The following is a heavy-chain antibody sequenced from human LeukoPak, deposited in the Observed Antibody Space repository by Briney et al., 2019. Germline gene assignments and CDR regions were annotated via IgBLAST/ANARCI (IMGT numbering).Heavy chain of an antibody. V-gene: IGHV4-38-2*02. D-gene: IGHD2-2*01. CDR2: IYHSGST. J-gene: IGHJ4*02. CDR3: ARAGQGYCTSAGCFLSLDY. CDR1: GYSISSGYY. Sequence: SETLSLTCTASGYSISSGYYWGWIRQPPGRGLEWIGSIYHSGSTYDNPSLKSRVTISVDTSKNQFSLKLNSVTAADTAVYYCARAGQGYCTSAGCFLSLDYWGQGTLVTVSS.